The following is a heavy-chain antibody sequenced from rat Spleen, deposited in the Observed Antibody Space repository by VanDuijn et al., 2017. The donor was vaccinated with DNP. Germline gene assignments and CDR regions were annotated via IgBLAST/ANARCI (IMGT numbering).Heavy chain of an antibody. CDR2: ITSNGVST. D-gene: IGHD1-12*02. CDR3: ASSYFYDGSYYPFAY. J-gene: IGHJ3*01. CDR1: GFTFSNYG. Sequence: EVQLVESGGGLVQPGRSLKLSCAASGFTFSNYGMAWVRQAPTKGLEWVASITSNGVSTYYSDSVKGRFTVSRDNSRSILYLQMDSLRSEDTATYYCASSYFYDGSYYPFAYWGQGTLVTVSS. V-gene: IGHV5S13*01.